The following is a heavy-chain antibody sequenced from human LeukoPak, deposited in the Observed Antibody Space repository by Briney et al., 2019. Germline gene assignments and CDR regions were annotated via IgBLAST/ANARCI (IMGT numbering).Heavy chain of an antibody. CDR1: GYTLTELS. CDR3: ATGRYFDWLLPH. Sequence: ASVKVSCKVSGYTLTELSMHWVRQAPGKGLEWMGGFDPEDGETIYAQKFQGRVTMTEDTSTDTAYMELSSLRSEDTAVYYCATGRYFDWLLPHWGQGTLVTVSS. CDR2: FDPEDGET. V-gene: IGHV1-24*01. D-gene: IGHD3-9*01. J-gene: IGHJ4*02.